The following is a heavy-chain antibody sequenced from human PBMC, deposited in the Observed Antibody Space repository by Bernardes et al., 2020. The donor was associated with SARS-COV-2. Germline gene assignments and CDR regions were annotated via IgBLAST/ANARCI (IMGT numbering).Heavy chain of an antibody. J-gene: IGHJ5*02. CDR1: GFSLSTSGVG. CDR3: AHRPQGLRYFDWWGHNWFDP. Sequence: SGPTLVKPTQTLTLTCTFSGFSLSTSGVGVGWIRQPPGKALEWLALIYWDDDKRYSPSLKSRLTITKDTSKNQVVLTMTNMDPVDTATYYCAHRPQGLRYFDWWGHNWFDPWGQGTLVTVSS. V-gene: IGHV2-5*02. D-gene: IGHD3-9*01. CDR2: IYWDDDK.